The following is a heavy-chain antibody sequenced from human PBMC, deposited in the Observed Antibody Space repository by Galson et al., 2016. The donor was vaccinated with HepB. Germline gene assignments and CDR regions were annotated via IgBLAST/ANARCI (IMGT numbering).Heavy chain of an antibody. CDR1: GGSISSVGYY. CDR2: IYFNGRA. CDR3: ARHYGYNYGHVDY. D-gene: IGHD5-24*01. Sequence: LSLTCTASGGSISSVGYYWGWIRQPPGKGLEWIGSIYFNGRAYSIPSLKSRVTISVDTSKNQFSLKLSSVTAADTAVYYCARHYGYNYGHVDYWGQGTLVTVSS. J-gene: IGHJ4*02. V-gene: IGHV4-39*01.